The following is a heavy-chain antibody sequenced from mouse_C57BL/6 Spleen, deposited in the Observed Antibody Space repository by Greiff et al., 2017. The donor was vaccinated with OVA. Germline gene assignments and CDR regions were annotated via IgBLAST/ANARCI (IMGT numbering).Heavy chain of an antibody. CDR3: ARSDGYYLHFDY. CDR2: IYPGSGNT. D-gene: IGHD2-3*01. V-gene: IGHV1-76*01. CDR1: GYTFTDYY. J-gene: IGHJ2*01. Sequence: QVQLQQSGAELVRPGASVKLSCKASGYTFTDYYINWVKQRPGQGLEWIARIYPGSGNTYYNEKFKGKATLTAEKSSSTAYMQLSSLTSEDSAVYFCARSDGYYLHFDYWGQGTTLTVSS.